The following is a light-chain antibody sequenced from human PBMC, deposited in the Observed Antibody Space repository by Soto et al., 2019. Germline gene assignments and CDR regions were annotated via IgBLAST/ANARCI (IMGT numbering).Light chain of an antibody. CDR1: SSNIGSKA. Sequence: QSVLTQAPSASGTPGQRVTISCSGSSSNIGSKAVNWYQQLPGMAPKLLIFNNHQRPSGVPARFSGSKSGTSASLAISGLQSEDEADYYCAAWDDSLNACVFGTGTKVTVL. J-gene: IGLJ1*01. CDR2: NNH. V-gene: IGLV1-44*01. CDR3: AAWDDSLNACV.